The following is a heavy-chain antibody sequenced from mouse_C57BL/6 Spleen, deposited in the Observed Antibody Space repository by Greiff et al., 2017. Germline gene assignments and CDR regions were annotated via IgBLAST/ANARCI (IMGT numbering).Heavy chain of an antibody. CDR3: AREDIRGSSPFDY. CDR1: GYAFSSSW. Sequence: QVQLQQSGPELVKPGASVKISCKASGYAFSSSWMNWVKQRPGKGLEWIGRIYPGDGDTNYNGKFKGKATLTADKSSSTAYMQLSSLTSEDSAVYFGAREDIRGSSPFDYWGQGTTLTVSS. D-gene: IGHD1-1*01. J-gene: IGHJ2*01. V-gene: IGHV1-82*01. CDR2: IYPGDGDT.